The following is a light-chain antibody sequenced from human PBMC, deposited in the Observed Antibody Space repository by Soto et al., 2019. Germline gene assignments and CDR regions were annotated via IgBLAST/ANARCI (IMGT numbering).Light chain of an antibody. CDR2: DTS. J-gene: IGLJ7*01. V-gene: IGLV7-43*01. Sequence: QAVVTQEPSLTVSPGGTVTLTCASSTGAVTSTYYPNWFQQKPGQAPRALIYDTSNRHSWTPARFSGSLLGGKAALTLSGVQPEDEADYYCLLYSSDARVFGGGTQLTVL. CDR3: LLYSSDARV. CDR1: TGAVTSTYY.